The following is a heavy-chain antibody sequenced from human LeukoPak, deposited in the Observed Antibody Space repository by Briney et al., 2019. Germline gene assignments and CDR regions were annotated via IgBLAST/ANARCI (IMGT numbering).Heavy chain of an antibody. J-gene: IGHJ6*02. CDR2: INHSGST. D-gene: IGHD3-9*01. CDR1: GGSFSGYY. CDR3: ARVPLLRYFDWSSYYYYGMDV. V-gene: IGHV4-34*01. Sequence: PSETLSLTCAVYGGSFSGYYWSWIRQPPGKGLEWIGEINHSGSTNYNPSLKSRVTISVDTSKNQFSLKLSSVTAADTAVYYCARVPLLRYFDWSSYYYYGMDVWGRGTTVTVSS.